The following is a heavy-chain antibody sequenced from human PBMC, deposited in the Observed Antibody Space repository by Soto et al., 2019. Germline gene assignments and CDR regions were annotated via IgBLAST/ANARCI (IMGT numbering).Heavy chain of an antibody. CDR1: GFTFSSYA. Sequence: QVQLVESGGGVVQPGRSLRLSCAASGFTFSSYAMHRVRQAPGKGLEWVAVISYDGSNKYYADSVKGRFTISRDNSKNTLYLQMNSLRAEDTAVYYCARDSGYSNAFDIWGQGTMVTVSS. J-gene: IGHJ3*02. D-gene: IGHD6-13*01. CDR3: ARDSGYSNAFDI. V-gene: IGHV3-30-3*01. CDR2: ISYDGSNK.